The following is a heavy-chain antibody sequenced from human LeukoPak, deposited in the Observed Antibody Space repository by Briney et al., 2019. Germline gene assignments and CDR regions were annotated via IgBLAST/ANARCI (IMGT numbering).Heavy chain of an antibody. D-gene: IGHD3-9*01. Sequence: GGSLRLSCVASGFTISSYSMNWVRQAPGEGLEWVSGISSGSRYIYYADSVKGRFTISRDNSKNTLYLQMNSLRAEDTAVYYCAKDQAQLRYFDWLSYGMDVWGQGTTVTVSS. CDR1: GFTISSYS. J-gene: IGHJ6*02. CDR2: ISSGSRYI. V-gene: IGHV3-21*01. CDR3: AKDQAQLRYFDWLSYGMDV.